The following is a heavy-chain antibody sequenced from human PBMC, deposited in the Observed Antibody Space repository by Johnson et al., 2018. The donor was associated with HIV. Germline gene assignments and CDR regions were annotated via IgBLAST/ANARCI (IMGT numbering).Heavy chain of an antibody. D-gene: IGHD4-23*01. J-gene: IGHJ3*02. CDR2: IRYDGNNK. V-gene: IGHV3-30*02. Sequence: QVQLVESGGGVVQPGRSLRLSCAASGFTFSSYAMHWVRQAPGKGLEWVAFIRYDGNNKYYADSVKGRFTISRDNSKNTLYLQMNSLRAEDTAVYYCAKDRGYDGNLDAFDIWGQGTMVTVSS. CDR1: GFTFSSYA. CDR3: AKDRGYDGNLDAFDI.